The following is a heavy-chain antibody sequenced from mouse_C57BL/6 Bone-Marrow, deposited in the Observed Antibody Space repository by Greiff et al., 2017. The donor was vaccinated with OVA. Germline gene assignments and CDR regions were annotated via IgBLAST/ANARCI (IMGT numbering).Heavy chain of an antibody. J-gene: IGHJ2*01. CDR1: GFNIKDDY. CDR2: IDPENGDT. CDR3: TLITLRDY. Sequence: EVQLQQSGAELVRPGASVKLSCTASGFNIKDDYMHWVKQRPEQGLEWIGWIDPENGDTEYASKFQGKATITADTSSNTAYLQLSSLTSEDTAVYYCTLITLRDYWGQGTTLTVSS. V-gene: IGHV14-4*01. D-gene: IGHD1-1*01.